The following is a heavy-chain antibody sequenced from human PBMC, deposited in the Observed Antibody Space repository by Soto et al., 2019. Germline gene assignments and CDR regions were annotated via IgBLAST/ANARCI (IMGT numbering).Heavy chain of an antibody. CDR3: ARDLALAGNY. CDR2: ISSTSTYT. CDR1: GFTFSSYG. V-gene: IGHV3-21*01. Sequence: GGSLRLSCAASGFTFSSYGMHWVRQAPGKGLEWVSSISSTSTYTHYADSVKGRFTISRDNANNSLFLQMNSLRAEDTAIYYCARDLALAGNYWGQGALVTVSS. D-gene: IGHD6-19*01. J-gene: IGHJ4*02.